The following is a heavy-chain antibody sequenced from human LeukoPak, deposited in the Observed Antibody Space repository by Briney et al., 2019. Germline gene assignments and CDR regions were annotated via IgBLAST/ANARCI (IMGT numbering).Heavy chain of an antibody. CDR1: GFTFSSYG. J-gene: IGHJ3*02. Sequence: GGSLRLSCAASGFTFSSYGMHWVRQAPGKGLEWVAFIRYDGSNKYYADSVKGRFTISRDNSKNTLYLQMNGLRAEDTAVYYCAKASQKRYFDLLDIWGQGTMVTVSS. CDR2: IRYDGSNK. CDR3: AKASQKRYFDLLDI. D-gene: IGHD3-9*01. V-gene: IGHV3-30*02.